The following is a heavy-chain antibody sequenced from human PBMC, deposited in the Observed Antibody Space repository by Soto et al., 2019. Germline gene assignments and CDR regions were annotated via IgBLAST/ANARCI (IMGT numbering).Heavy chain of an antibody. V-gene: IGHV3-23*01. CDR2: ISGSGNRT. D-gene: IGHD1-26*01. J-gene: IGHJ6*02. Sequence: EVQLLESGGGLVQPGGSLRLSCAASGFTLSSYAMSWVRQPPGKGLEWVSAISGSGNRTFHADSVKGRFTISRDNSKNALYLQMNSLRVEDTAVYYCAKEVTSGSYSHYYYGLDVWGQGTTVTVSS. CDR3: AKEVTSGSYSHYYYGLDV. CDR1: GFTLSSYA.